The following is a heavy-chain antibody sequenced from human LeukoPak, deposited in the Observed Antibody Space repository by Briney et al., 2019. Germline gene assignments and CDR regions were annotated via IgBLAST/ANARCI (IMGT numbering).Heavy chain of an antibody. D-gene: IGHD3-22*01. CDR3: ARGATSSETGYFDF. V-gene: IGHV4-34*01. CDR2: IDHRGDT. CDR1: GGSFSRYY. Sequence: SETLSLTCAVYGGSFSRYYWSWIRQSPGKGLEWIAEIDHRGDTNYNPSAKRRVTISVDTSKNQFSLKVRSLSAADTAVYYCARGATSSETGYFDFWGQGTLVTVSS. J-gene: IGHJ4*03.